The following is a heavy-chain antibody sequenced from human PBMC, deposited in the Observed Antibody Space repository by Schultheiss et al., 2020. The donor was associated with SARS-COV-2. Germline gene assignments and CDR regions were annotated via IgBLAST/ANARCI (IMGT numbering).Heavy chain of an antibody. CDR2: IRSKAYGGTT. CDR1: GFTFGDYA. V-gene: IGHV3-49*03. D-gene: IGHD3-9*01. CDR3: AKGADILTGYYAVPYYFDY. Sequence: GGSLRLSCTASGFTFGDYAMSWFRQAPGKGLEWVGFIRSKAYGGTTEYAASVKGRFTISRDDSKSIAYLQMNSLKTEDTAVYYCAKGADILTGYYAVPYYFDYWGQGTLVTVSS. J-gene: IGHJ4*02.